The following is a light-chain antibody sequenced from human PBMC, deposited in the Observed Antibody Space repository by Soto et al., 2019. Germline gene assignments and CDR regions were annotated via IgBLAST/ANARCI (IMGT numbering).Light chain of an antibody. CDR2: AAS. V-gene: IGKV1-17*01. J-gene: IGKJ5*01. Sequence: DIQMTQSPSSLSASVGDRVTITCRASQGIRNDLAWYQQKPGKAPKRLIYAASSLQSGVPSTFSGSGSGTEFTLTISSLQPEDFATYYCLQHNNYPPITFGQGTRREIK. CDR1: QGIRND. CDR3: LQHNNYPPIT.